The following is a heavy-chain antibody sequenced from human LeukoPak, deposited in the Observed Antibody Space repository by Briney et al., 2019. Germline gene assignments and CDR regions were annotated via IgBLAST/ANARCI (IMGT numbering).Heavy chain of an antibody. V-gene: IGHV4-38-2*01. J-gene: IGHJ4*02. Sequence: SETLSLTCAVSGYSISSGYYWGWIRQPPGKGLEWIGSIYHSGSTYYYPSLKSRVTISVDTSKNQFSLKLSSVTAADTAVYYCARLVRYWGQGTLVTVSS. D-gene: IGHD3-10*01. CDR1: GYSISSGYY. CDR2: IYHSGST. CDR3: ARLVRY.